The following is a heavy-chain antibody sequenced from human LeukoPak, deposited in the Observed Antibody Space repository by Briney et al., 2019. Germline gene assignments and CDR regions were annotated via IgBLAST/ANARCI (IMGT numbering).Heavy chain of an antibody. D-gene: IGHD6-13*01. J-gene: IGHJ4*02. CDR3: ARVSLSAAAGRPFDY. V-gene: IGHV4-30-4*01. CDR1: GGSISSGDYY. Sequence: SETLSLTCTVSGGSISSGDYYWSWIRQPPGKGLEWIGYIYYNGSTYYNPSLKSRVTISVDTSKNQFSLKLSSVTAADTAVYYCARVSLSAAAGRPFDYWGQGTLVTVSS. CDR2: IYYNGST.